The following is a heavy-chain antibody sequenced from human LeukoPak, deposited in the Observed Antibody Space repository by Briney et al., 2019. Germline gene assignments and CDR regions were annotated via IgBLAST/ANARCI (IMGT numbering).Heavy chain of an antibody. CDR2: IDEHGEGK. V-gene: IGHV3-7*01. CDR1: GFTFADFY. CDR3: ARARPGVIDY. Sequence: GGSLRLSCTASGFTFADFYMSWVHQAPGKGLEWVANIDEHGEGKHYVDSVKGRFTISRDNTKNSLYLDMTYLRAEDTATYFCARARPGVIDYWGQGTLVPVSS. D-gene: IGHD3-10*01. J-gene: IGHJ4*01.